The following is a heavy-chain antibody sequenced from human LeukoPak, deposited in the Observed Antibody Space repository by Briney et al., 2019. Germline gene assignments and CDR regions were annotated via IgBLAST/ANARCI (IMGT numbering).Heavy chain of an antibody. CDR2: INPNSGGT. J-gene: IGHJ4*02. CDR3: AAVGCSSTSCYGGGY. D-gene: IGHD2-2*01. Sequence: GASVKVSCKASGYTFTGYYMHWVRQAPGQGLEWMGRINPNSGGTNYAQKFQGRVTMTRDTSISTAYMELSRLRSDDTAVYYCAAVGCSSTSCYGGGYWGQGTLVTVSS. V-gene: IGHV1-2*06. CDR1: GYTFTGYY.